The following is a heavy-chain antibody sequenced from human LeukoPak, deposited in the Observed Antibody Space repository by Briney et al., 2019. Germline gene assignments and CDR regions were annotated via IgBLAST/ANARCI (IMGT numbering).Heavy chain of an antibody. J-gene: IGHJ5*02. V-gene: IGHV1-18*01. D-gene: IGHD6-13*01. CDR1: GGTFSSYA. CDR2: ISAYNGNT. Sequence: ASVKVSCKASGGTFSSYAISWVRQAPGQGLEWMGWISAYNGNTNYAQKLQGRVTMTTDTSTSTAYMELRSLRSDDTAVYYCARVPAAGTSNWFDPWGQGTLVTVSS. CDR3: ARVPAAGTSNWFDP.